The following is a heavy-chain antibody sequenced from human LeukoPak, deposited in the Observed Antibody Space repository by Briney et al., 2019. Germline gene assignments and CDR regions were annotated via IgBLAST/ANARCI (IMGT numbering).Heavy chain of an antibody. CDR3: ARASRIAVAGEFDY. CDR1: GGSISSGGYY. D-gene: IGHD6-19*01. V-gene: IGHV4-31*03. Sequence: PSETLSLTCTVSGGSISSGGYYWSWIRQHPGTGLEWIGYIYYSGSTYYNPSLKSRVTISVDTSKNQFSLKLSSVTAADTAVYYCARASRIAVAGEFDYWGQGTLVTVSS. CDR2: IYYSGST. J-gene: IGHJ4*02.